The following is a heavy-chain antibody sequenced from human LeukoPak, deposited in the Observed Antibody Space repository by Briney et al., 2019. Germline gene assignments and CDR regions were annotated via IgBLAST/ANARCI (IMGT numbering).Heavy chain of an antibody. V-gene: IGHV4-39*01. CDR2: IYYSGST. J-gene: IGHJ6*04. D-gene: IGHD6-13*01. CDR3: ASSSWYSIPEVV. CDR1: GGPISSSNYY. Sequence: PSETLSLTCTVSGGPISSSNYYWGWIRQPPGKGLEWIGSIYYSGSTYYNPSLKSRVTISVDTSKNQFSLKLSSVTAADTAVYYCASSSWYSIPEVVWGKGTTVTISS.